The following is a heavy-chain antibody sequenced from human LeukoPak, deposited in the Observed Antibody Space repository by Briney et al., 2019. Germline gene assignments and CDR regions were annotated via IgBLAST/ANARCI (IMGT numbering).Heavy chain of an antibody. V-gene: IGHV5-51*01. CDR3: ATAGQAAAAPPYYFDF. CDR2: IYPGDSET. J-gene: IGHJ4*02. D-gene: IGHD6-13*01. CDR1: GYSFTNYW. Sequence: GASLQISCKGSGYSFTNYWIGWVRQLPGKGPEWMGLIYPGDSETKYSPSIQGQVTISADRSISIAYLQWTSLEASDTAVYYCATAGQAAAAPPYYFDFWGQGTLVTVSS.